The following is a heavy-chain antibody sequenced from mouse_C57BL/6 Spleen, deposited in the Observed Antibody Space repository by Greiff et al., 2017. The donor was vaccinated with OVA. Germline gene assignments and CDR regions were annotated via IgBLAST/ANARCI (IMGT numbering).Heavy chain of an antibody. D-gene: IGHD2-3*01. CDR1: GYTFTSYW. Sequence: QVQLQQPGAELVKPGASVKLSCKASGYTFTSYWMQWVKQRPGQGLEWIGEIDPSDSYTNYNQKFKGKATLTVDTSSSTAYMQLSSLTSEDSAVYYCARGGDGDYYFDYWGQGTTLTVSS. V-gene: IGHV1-50*01. CDR3: ARGGDGDYYFDY. CDR2: IDPSDSYT. J-gene: IGHJ2*01.